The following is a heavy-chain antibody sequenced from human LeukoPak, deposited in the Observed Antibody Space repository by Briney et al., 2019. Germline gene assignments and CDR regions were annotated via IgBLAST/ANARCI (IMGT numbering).Heavy chain of an antibody. CDR2: ISYDGSNK. V-gene: IGHV3-30*04. D-gene: IGHD1-26*01. CDR1: GFTFSSYA. J-gene: IGHJ4*02. CDR3: AKKGGIY. Sequence: PGGSLRLSCAASGFTFSSYAMHWVRQAPGKGLEWVAVISYDGSNKYHADSVKGRFTISRDNSKNTLYLQMNSLRAEDTAVYYCAKKGGIYWGQGTLVTVSS.